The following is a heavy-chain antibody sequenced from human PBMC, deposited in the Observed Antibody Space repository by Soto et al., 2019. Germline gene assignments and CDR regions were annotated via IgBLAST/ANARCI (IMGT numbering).Heavy chain of an antibody. J-gene: IGHJ4*02. V-gene: IGHV3-30-3*01. CDR3: ARDLSGSGD. CDR2: ISYDGSNK. CDR1: AFAFSSYA. Sequence: ESGGGVVQPGRSLRLSCAASAFAFSSYAMHWVRQAPGKGLEWVAVISYDGSNKYYADSVKGRFTISRDNSKNTLYLQMNSLRAEDTAVYYCARDLSGSGDWGQGTLVTVSS. D-gene: IGHD3-10*01.